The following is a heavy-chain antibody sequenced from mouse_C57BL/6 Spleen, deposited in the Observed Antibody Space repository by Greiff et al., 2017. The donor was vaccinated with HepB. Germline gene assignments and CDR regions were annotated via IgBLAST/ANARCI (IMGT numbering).Heavy chain of an antibody. J-gene: IGHJ2*01. V-gene: IGHV1-15*01. Sequence: QVQLKQSGAELVRPGASVTLSCKASGYTFTDYEMHWVKQTPVHGLEWIGAIDPETGGTAYNQKFKGKAILTADKSSSTAYMELRSLTSEDSAVYYCTRSPPPRDYWGQGTTLTVSS. CDR1: GYTFTDYE. CDR2: IDPETGGT. CDR3: TRSPPPRDY.